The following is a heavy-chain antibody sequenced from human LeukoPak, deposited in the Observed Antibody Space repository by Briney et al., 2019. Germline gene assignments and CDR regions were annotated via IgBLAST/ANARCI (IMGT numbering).Heavy chain of an antibody. CDR2: INSDGSST. CDR1: GFTFSSYW. V-gene: IGHV3-74*01. Sequence: PGGSLTLSCAASGFTFSSYWMHWVRQVPGKGLVWVSRINSDGSSTSYADSVKGRVTISRDNAKYTLYLQMNSLRAEDTAMYYCARMRVVAGTIGYGMDVWGQGTTVTVS. D-gene: IGHD6-19*01. J-gene: IGHJ6*02. CDR3: ARMRVVAGTIGYGMDV.